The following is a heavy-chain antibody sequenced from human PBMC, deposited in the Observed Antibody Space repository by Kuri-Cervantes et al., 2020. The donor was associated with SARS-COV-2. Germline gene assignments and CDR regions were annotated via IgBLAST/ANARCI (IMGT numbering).Heavy chain of an antibody. CDR3: ARDRYCSSTSCYDAFDI. J-gene: IGHJ3*02. V-gene: IGHV3-30*02. D-gene: IGHD2-2*01. CDR1: GFTFSSYG. CDR2: IRYDGSNK. Sequence: GESLKISCAASGFTFSSYGMHWVRQAPGKGLEWVAFIRYDGSNKYYADSVKGRFTISRDNAKNSLYLQMNSLRAEDTAVYYCARDRYCSSTSCYDAFDIWGQGTMVTVSS.